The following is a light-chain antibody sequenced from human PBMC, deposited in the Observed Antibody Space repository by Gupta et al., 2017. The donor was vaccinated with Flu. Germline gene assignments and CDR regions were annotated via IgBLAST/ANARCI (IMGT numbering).Light chain of an antibody. J-gene: IGLJ3*02. CDR3: QVWASSSDQGV. Sequence: GKTARITGGRKNIGSKRVQWYQQKPGPAPVLVCDDDSERPSGTTERFACYNAQNTAQPIISRVEAEEEADYFWQVWASSSDQGVFGGGTKVTVL. CDR1: NIGSKR. V-gene: IGLV3-21*03. CDR2: DDS.